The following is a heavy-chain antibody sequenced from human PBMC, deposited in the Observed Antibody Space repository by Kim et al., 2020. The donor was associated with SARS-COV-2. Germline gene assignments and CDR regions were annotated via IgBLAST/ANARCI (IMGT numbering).Heavy chain of an antibody. CDR3: AKDRPWGGAFDI. CDR2: IDGSGDRT. V-gene: IGHV3-23*01. Sequence: GGSLRLSCAASGFTFSRSPMSWVRQAPGKGLEWVSAIDGSGDRTYYAGSVKGRFTISRDNSKNTLYLQMNSLRADDTALYYCAKDRPWGGAFDIWGQGT. CDR1: GFTFSRSP. D-gene: IGHD3-16*01. J-gene: IGHJ3*02.